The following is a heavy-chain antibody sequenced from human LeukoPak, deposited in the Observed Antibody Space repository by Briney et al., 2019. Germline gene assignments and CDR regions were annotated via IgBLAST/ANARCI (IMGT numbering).Heavy chain of an antibody. CDR1: GFTFSSYG. V-gene: IGHV3-30*18. CDR2: ISYDGSNK. CDR3: AKDRKDYDILTGVMDV. Sequence: GRSLRLSCAASGFTFSSYGMHWVRQAPGKGLERVAVISYDGSNKYYADSVKGRFTISRDNSKNTLYLQMNSLRAEDTAVYYCAKDRKDYDILTGVMDVWGQGTTVTVSS. J-gene: IGHJ6*02. D-gene: IGHD3-9*01.